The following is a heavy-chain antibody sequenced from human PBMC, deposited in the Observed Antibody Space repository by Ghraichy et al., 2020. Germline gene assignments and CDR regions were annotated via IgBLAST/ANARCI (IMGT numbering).Heavy chain of an antibody. CDR2: ISSSSSTI. CDR3: ARNVVGAGPRRPADY. J-gene: IGHJ4*02. V-gene: IGHV3-48*02. CDR1: GFTFSSYS. Sequence: GGSLRLSCAASGFTFSSYSMNWVRQAPGKGLEWVSYISSSSSTIYYADSVKGRFTISRDNAKNSLYLQMNSLRDEDTAVYYCARNVVGAGPRRPADYWGQGTLVTVSS. D-gene: IGHD1-26*01.